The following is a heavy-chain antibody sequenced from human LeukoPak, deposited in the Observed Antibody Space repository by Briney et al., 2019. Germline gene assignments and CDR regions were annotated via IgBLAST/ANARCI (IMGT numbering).Heavy chain of an antibody. J-gene: IGHJ3*02. Sequence: SETLSLTCAVYGGSFSGYYWSWIRQPPGKGLEWIGYIYYSGSTNYNPSLKSRVTISVDTSKNQFSLKLSSVTAADTAVYYCATVAVAGTSDAFDIWGQGTMVTVSS. CDR1: GGSFSGYY. V-gene: IGHV4-59*01. CDR2: IYYSGST. D-gene: IGHD6-19*01. CDR3: ATVAVAGTSDAFDI.